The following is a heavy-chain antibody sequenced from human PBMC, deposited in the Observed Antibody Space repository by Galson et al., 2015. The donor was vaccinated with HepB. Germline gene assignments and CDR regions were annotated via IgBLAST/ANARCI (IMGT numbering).Heavy chain of an antibody. CDR1: GYDFINYD. Sequence: SVKVSCKAFGYDFINYDITWVRQAPGQGLEWMGWVFLHDDTTNYAKKFEGRVRMTTDSSTTTAHMELRNLRSDDTAIYYCARVRRGQVSGWDFDPWGQGTLIIVSS. CDR3: ARVRRGQVSGWDFDP. V-gene: IGHV1-18*01. J-gene: IGHJ5*02. CDR2: VFLHDDTT. D-gene: IGHD6-19*01.